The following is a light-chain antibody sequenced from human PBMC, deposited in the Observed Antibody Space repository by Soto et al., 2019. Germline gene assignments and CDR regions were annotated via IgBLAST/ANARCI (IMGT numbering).Light chain of an antibody. CDR3: SSYASSNAVI. V-gene: IGLV2-14*01. Sequence: SVLTQPASVSGSPGQSITISCTGTSSDVGGYNYVSWYQQHPGKAPKVMIYDVSNRPSGVSNRFSGSKSGNTASLTISGLQTEDEADYYCSSYASSNAVIFGGGTKVTVL. J-gene: IGLJ2*01. CDR1: SSDVGGYNY. CDR2: DVS.